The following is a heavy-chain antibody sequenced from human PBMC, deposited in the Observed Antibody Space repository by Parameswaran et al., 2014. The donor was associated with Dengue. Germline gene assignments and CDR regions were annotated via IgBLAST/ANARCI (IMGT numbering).Heavy chain of an antibody. J-gene: IGHJ3*02. D-gene: IGHD5-12*01. CDR3: ARGGSGYDFIGGTFDI. Sequence: WIRQSPSRGLEWLGRTYYRSKWYNDYAVSVKSRITINPDTSKNQFSLQLNSVTPEDTAVYYCARGGSGYDFIGGTFDIWGQGTMVTVSS. CDR2: TYYRSKWYN. V-gene: IGHV6-1*01.